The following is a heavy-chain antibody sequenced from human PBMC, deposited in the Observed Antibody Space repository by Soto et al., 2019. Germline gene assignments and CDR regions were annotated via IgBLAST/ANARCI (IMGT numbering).Heavy chain of an antibody. CDR2: ISGSGGST. CDR1: GFTFSSYA. CDR3: AKDMGSGWDLDY. Sequence: EVQLLESGGGSVQPGGSLRLSCAASGFTFSSYAMSWVRQAPGKGLEWVSAISGSGGSTYYADSVKGRFTISRDNSKNTLYLQMNSLRAEDTAVYYCAKDMGSGWDLDYWRQGTLVTVSS. D-gene: IGHD6-19*01. J-gene: IGHJ4*02. V-gene: IGHV3-23*01.